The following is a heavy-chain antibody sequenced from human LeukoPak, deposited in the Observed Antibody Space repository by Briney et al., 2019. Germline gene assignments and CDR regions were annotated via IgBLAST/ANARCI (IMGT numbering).Heavy chain of an antibody. CDR3: ARRDTLWSRAFDY. V-gene: IGHV4-4*02. D-gene: IGHD1-1*01. CDR1: GGSISSSNW. CDR2: IYHSGST. J-gene: IGHJ4*02. Sequence: SETLSLTCAVSGGSISSSNWWSWVRQPPGKGLEWIGEIYHSGSTNYNPSLKSRVTISVDKSKNQFSLKLSSVTAADTAVYYCARRDTLWSRAFDYWGQETLVTVSS.